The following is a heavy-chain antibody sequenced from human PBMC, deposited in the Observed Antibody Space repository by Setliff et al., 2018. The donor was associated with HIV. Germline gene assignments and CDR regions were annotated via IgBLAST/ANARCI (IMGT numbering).Heavy chain of an antibody. V-gene: IGHV4-59*01. D-gene: IGHD4-17*01. Sequence: SETLSLTCTVSGGSINSYFWHWIRQPPGKGLEWIGYIYYSGSTNYNPSLKSRVTISVDTSKNQLSLKLSSVTAADTAVYYCAREIYGGNSRPFDYWGQGTLVTV. CDR3: AREIYGGNSRPFDY. CDR2: IYYSGST. CDR1: GGSINSYF. J-gene: IGHJ4*02.